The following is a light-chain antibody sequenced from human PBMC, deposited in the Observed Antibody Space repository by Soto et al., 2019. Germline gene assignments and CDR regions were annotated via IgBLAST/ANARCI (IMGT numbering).Light chain of an antibody. CDR2: AAS. CDR1: QNIKFY. Sequence: DFQMTQAPSSVSASVGDRITITCRASQNIKFYLNWYQQRPGKAPMLLIFAASSLQDGVPSRFTGSGSGTDFTLTITSLQPEDFATYHCQQRYIVPYTFGQGNKREIK. CDR3: QQRYIVPYT. J-gene: IGKJ2*01. V-gene: IGKV1-39*01.